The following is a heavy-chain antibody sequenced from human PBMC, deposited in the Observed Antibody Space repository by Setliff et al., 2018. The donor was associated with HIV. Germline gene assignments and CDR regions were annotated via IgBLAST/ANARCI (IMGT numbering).Heavy chain of an antibody. CDR1: GYNFTTNW. CDR3: AKHGFERKSPYNWFDS. D-gene: IGHD3-16*01. J-gene: IGHJ5*01. CDR2: IRPADSDT. Sequence: GESLKISCKASGYNFTTNWVGWVRQMPGKGLEWMGIIRPADSDTRVSPSFQGHVTISADKSINTAYLRWRSLRASDTAIYFCAKHGFERKSPYNWFDSWGQGTLVTVSS. V-gene: IGHV5-51*01.